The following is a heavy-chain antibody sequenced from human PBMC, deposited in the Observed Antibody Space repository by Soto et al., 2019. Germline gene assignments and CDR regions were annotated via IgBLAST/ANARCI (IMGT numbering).Heavy chain of an antibody. D-gene: IGHD6-19*01. CDR1: GYTFTGYA. J-gene: IGHJ4*02. CDR2: INAGNGNT. V-gene: IGHV1-3*05. CDR3: ARAVAVAADFDY. Sequence: QVQLAQSGAEEKKPGASVKVSCKASGYTFTGYAMHWVRQAPGQRLEWMGWINAGNGNTKYSQKFQGRVTITRDTSASAAYMELSSLSSEDTAVYYCARAVAVAADFDYWGQGTLVTVSS.